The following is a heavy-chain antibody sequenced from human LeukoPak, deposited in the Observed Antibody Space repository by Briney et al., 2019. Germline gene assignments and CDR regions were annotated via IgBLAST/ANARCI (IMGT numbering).Heavy chain of an antibody. Sequence: GGSLRLSCAASGFTFSSYWMHWVRQAPGKGLVWVSRINSDGSSTSYADSVKGRFTISRDNAKNTLYPQMNSLRAEDTAVYYCARDGEDDAFDIWGQGTMVTVSS. J-gene: IGHJ3*02. V-gene: IGHV3-74*01. CDR1: GFTFSSYW. CDR2: INSDGSST. D-gene: IGHD7-27*01. CDR3: ARDGEDDAFDI.